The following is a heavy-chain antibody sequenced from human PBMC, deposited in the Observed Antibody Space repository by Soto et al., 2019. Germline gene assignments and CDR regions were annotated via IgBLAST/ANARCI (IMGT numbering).Heavy chain of an antibody. CDR1: GFTFSTYW. J-gene: IGHJ6*03. Sequence: EVQLVESGGVLVQPGGSLRLSCAASGFTFSTYWMHWVRQAPGKGLVCVSRINGDGRVTTYADSVKGRFTVSRDNAKNTLYLEMNSLRAEDTAVDYCARVGTGYYYKDVWGKGTTVTVSS. D-gene: IGHD1-1*01. CDR3: ARVGTGYYYKDV. CDR2: INGDGRVT. V-gene: IGHV3-74*01.